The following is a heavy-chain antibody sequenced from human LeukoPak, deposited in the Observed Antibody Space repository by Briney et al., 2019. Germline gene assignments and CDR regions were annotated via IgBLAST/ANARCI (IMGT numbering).Heavy chain of an antibody. CDR2: ITGSGGGT. D-gene: IGHD3-16*01. CDR3: AKDTFGSPSRPSPFDN. V-gene: IGHV3-23*01. Sequence: PGGSLRLSCAASGFTFSSYAMSWVRQAPGKGLEWVSTITGSGGGTYYADSVKGRFTISRDNSKNTLYLQMNSLRVDDTAVYYCAKDTFGSPSRPSPFDNWGLGTLVTVSS. CDR1: GFTFSSYA. J-gene: IGHJ4*02.